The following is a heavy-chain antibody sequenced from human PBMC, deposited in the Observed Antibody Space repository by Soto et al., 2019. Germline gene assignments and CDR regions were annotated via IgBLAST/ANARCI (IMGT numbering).Heavy chain of an antibody. V-gene: IGHV1-18*01. J-gene: IGHJ4*02. D-gene: IGHD1-1*01. CDR1: GYAFTTYG. CDR3: ARGRYGDY. Sequence: QVHLVQSGAEVKKPGASVKVSCQASGYAFTTYGITWVRQAPGQGLEWMGWISAHNGNTNYAQKLQGRVTVTRDTSTGTAYRELRSLRSDDTAVYYCARGRYGDYWGQGALVTVSS. CDR2: ISAHNGNT.